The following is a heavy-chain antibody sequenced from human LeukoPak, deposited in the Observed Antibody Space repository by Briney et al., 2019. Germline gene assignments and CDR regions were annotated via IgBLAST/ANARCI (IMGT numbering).Heavy chain of an antibody. CDR1: GFTFSSYG. CDR2: ISYDGSNK. Sequence: GGSLRLSCAATGFTFSSYGTHWVRQAPGKGLEWVAVISYDGSNKYYADSVKGRFTVSRDNSKNTLYLQMNSLRAEDTAVYYCARDALSLHSSSPHDYWGQGTLVTVSS. CDR3: ARDALSLHSSSPHDY. V-gene: IGHV3-30*03. D-gene: IGHD6-13*01. J-gene: IGHJ4*02.